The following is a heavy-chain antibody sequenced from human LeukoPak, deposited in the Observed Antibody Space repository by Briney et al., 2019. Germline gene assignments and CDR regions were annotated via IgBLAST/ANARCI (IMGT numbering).Heavy chain of an antibody. CDR3: AKVFPDYDILTGPGDY. Sequence: FSGGSTYSADSVKRRFTISRDNSKNTLYLQMNSLRAEDTAMYYCAKVFPDYDILTGPGDYWGQGTLVTVSS. V-gene: IGHV3-66*01. CDR2: FSGGST. J-gene: IGHJ4*02. D-gene: IGHD3-9*01.